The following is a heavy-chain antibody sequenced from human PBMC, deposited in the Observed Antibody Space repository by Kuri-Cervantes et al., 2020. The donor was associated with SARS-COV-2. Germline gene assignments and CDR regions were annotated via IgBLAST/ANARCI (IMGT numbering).Heavy chain of an antibody. CDR3: ARPSLNTGSYFPD. D-gene: IGHD1-26*01. CDR2: IGQDGYEK. CDR1: GFTFSSYW. Sequence: GGSLRLSCAASGFTFSSYWMGWVRQAPGKGLEWVANIGQDGYEKYFVDPVKGRFSISRDNAKNSLFLQMNSLRAEDTAIYFCARPSLNTGSYFPDWGQGTLVTVSS. J-gene: IGHJ4*02. V-gene: IGHV3-7*03.